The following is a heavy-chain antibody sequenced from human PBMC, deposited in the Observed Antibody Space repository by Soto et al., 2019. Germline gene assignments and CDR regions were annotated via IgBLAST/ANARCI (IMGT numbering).Heavy chain of an antibody. V-gene: IGHV1-46*01. CDR3: ARDRLGVYYYDSSGYYPSI. J-gene: IGHJ4*02. CDR1: GYTFTSYY. D-gene: IGHD3-22*01. CDR2: INPSGGST. Sequence: ASVKVSCKASGYTFTSYYMHWVRRAPGQGLEWMGIINPSGGSTSYAQKFQGRVTMTRDTSTSTVYMELSSLRSEDTAVYYCARDRLGVYYYDSSGYYPSIWGQGTLVTVSS.